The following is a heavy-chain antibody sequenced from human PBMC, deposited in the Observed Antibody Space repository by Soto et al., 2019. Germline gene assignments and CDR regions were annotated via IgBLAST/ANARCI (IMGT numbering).Heavy chain of an antibody. CDR3: ARSLLLWFGEDGMDV. D-gene: IGHD3-10*01. CDR2: ISSSGSTI. V-gene: IGHV3-48*03. J-gene: IGHJ6*02. Sequence: PGGSLRLSCAASGFTFSSYEMNWVRQAPGKGLEWVSYISSSGSTIYYTDSVKGRFTISRDNAKNSLYLQMNSLRAEDTAVYYCARSLLLWFGEDGMDVWGQGTTVTVSS. CDR1: GFTFSSYE.